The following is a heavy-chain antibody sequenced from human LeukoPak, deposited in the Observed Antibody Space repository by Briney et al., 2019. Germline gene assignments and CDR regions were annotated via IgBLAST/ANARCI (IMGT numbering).Heavy chain of an antibody. V-gene: IGHV3-30*18. CDR2: ISYDGSSK. CDR1: GFTFSSFG. J-gene: IGHJ6*02. CDR3: AKELGGSGWSYYYYGMDV. D-gene: IGHD6-19*01. Sequence: PGGSLRLSCAASGFTFSSFGMHWVRQAPGKGLEWVAGISYDGSSKYYADSVKGRFTISRDNSKNTLYLQMNSLRAEDTAVYYCAKELGGSGWSYYYYGMDVWGQGTTVTVSS.